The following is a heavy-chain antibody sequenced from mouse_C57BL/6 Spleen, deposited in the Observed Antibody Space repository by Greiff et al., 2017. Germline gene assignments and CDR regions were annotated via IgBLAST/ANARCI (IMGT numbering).Heavy chain of an antibody. D-gene: IGHD2-4*01. CDR1: GFSLPSYG. V-gene: IGHV2-2*01. CDR2: IWSGGST. Sequence: VMLVESGPGLVQPSQSLSITCTVSGFSLPSYGVHWVRQSPGKGLEWLGVIWSGGSTDYNAAFISRLSISKDNSKSQVFFKMNSLQADDTAIYYCARQGGDYDYDYAMDYWGQGTSVTVSS. CDR3: ARQGGDYDYDYAMDY. J-gene: IGHJ4*01.